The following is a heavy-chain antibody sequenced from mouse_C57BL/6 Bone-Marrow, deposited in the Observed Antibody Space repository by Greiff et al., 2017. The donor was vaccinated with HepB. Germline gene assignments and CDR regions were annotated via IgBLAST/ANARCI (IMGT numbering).Heavy chain of an antibody. CDR2: INPSSGYT. Sequence: QVQLQQSGAELAKPGASVKLSCKASGYTFTSYWMHWVKQSPGQGLEWIGYINPSSGYTKYNQKFKDKATLTADKSSSTAYMQLSSLTYEDSAVYYCARYYYGSSYHYYSMDYWGQGTSVTVSS. V-gene: IGHV1-7*01. CDR3: ARYYYGSSYHYYSMDY. J-gene: IGHJ4*01. CDR1: GYTFTSYW. D-gene: IGHD1-1*01.